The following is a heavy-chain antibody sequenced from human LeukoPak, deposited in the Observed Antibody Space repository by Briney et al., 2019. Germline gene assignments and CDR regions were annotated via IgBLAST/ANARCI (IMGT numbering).Heavy chain of an antibody. D-gene: IGHD3-3*01. Sequence: SETLSLTCAVYGGSFSGYYWSWIRQPPGKGLEWIGEINHSGSTNYNPSLKSRVTISVDTSKNQFSLKLSSVTAADTAVYYCARHYKEEWFPYYYYYMDVWGKGTTVTVSS. CDR3: ARHYKEEWFPYYYYYMDV. V-gene: IGHV4-34*01. CDR1: GGSFSGYY. J-gene: IGHJ6*03. CDR2: INHSGST.